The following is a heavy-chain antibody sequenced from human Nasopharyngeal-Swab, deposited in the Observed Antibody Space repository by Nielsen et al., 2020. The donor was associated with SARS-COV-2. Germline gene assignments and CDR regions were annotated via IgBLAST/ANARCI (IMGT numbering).Heavy chain of an antibody. CDR2: ISGSGGST. CDR1: GFTFSSYA. D-gene: IGHD3-22*01. V-gene: IGHV3-23*01. Sequence: GESLTISCAASGFTFSSYAMSWVRQAPGKGLEWVSAISGSGGSTHYADSVKGRFTISRDNSKNTLYLQMNSLRAEDTAVYYCAVEHYYDSSGYFDYWGQGTLVTVSS. CDR3: AVEHYYDSSGYFDY. J-gene: IGHJ4*02.